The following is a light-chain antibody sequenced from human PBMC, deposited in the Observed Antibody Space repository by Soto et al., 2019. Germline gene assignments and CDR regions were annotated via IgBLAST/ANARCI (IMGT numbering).Light chain of an antibody. V-gene: IGKV3-20*01. CDR1: QSVSRSY. CDR3: QQYGSSPWT. J-gene: IGKJ1*01. CDR2: GAS. Sequence: EIVLTQSPGTLSLSPGERATLSCRARQSVSRSYLAWYQQKPGQAPRLLIYGASSRATGIPDRFRGSGSGTDFTLTISRLEPEDLAVYYCQQYGSSPWTFGQGTMVEIK.